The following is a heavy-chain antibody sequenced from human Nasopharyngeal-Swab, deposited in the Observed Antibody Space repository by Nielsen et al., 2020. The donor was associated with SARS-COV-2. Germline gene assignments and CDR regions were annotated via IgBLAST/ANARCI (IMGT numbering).Heavy chain of an antibody. D-gene: IGHD6-19*01. Sequence: GESLKISCAASGCTDSSKYMSWVRQAPGKGLEWVSVIYSGGSTYYADSVKGRFTISRDNSKNTLYLQMNSLRAEDTAVYYCARDPIGAVAGPGGYWGQGTLVTVSS. CDR2: IYSGGST. V-gene: IGHV3-53*01. CDR3: ARDPIGAVAGPGGY. CDR1: GCTDSSKY. J-gene: IGHJ4*02.